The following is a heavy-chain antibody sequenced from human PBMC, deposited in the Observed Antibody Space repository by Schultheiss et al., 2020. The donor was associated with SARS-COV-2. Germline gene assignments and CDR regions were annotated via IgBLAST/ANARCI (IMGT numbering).Heavy chain of an antibody. Sequence: GGSLRLSCAASGFTFSSYGMQWVRQAPGKGLEWVAVISYDGSNKYYADSVKGRFTISRDNAKNSLYLQMNSLRAEDTAVYYCATSLFGGVIVNFDYWGQGTLVTVSS. CDR3: ATSLFGGVIVNFDY. J-gene: IGHJ4*02. V-gene: IGHV3-30*03. D-gene: IGHD3-16*02. CDR1: GFTFSSYG. CDR2: ISYDGSNK.